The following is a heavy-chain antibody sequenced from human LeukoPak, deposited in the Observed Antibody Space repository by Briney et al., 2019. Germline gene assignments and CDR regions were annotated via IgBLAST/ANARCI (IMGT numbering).Heavy chain of an antibody. V-gene: IGHV1-2*02. CDR1: GGTFTGYY. CDR2: INPNSGGT. CDR3: ARQGYDSSGYYFDY. Sequence: ASVKVSCKASGGTFTGYYMHWVRQAPGQGLEWMGWINPNSGGTNYAQKFQGRVTMTRDTSISTAYMELSRLRSDDTAVYYCARQGYDSSGYYFDYWGQGTLVTVSS. J-gene: IGHJ4*02. D-gene: IGHD3-22*01.